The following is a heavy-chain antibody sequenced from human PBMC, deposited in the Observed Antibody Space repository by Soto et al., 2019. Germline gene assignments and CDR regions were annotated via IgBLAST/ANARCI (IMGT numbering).Heavy chain of an antibody. D-gene: IGHD1-1*01. Sequence: ASVKVSCKASGYTFTSYAMHWVRQAPGQRLEWMGWINAGNGNTKYSQKFQGRVTITRDTSASTVYMELTTLRSDDTAVFYCARDTERRAWLDPRAQRTPVTVSS. CDR3: ARDTERRAWLDP. J-gene: IGHJ5*02. V-gene: IGHV1-3*01. CDR2: INAGNGNT. CDR1: GYTFTSYA.